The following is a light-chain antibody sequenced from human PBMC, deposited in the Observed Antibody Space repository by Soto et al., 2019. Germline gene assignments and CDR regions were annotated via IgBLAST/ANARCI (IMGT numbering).Light chain of an antibody. CDR3: ETWDDSLNGPV. V-gene: IGLV1-36*01. CDR1: NSNIANNA. CDR2: YND. Sequence: QSVLTQPPSVSEAPRQTVTISCSGSNSNIANNAVNWYQQLPGKAPKLLIYYNDFLPSGGSDRFSASKSGASASLAISGLRSEDEADYYCETWDDSLNGPVFGGGTKLTVL. J-gene: IGLJ2*01.